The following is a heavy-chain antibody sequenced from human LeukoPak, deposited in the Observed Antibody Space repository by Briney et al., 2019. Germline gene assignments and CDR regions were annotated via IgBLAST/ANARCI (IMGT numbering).Heavy chain of an antibody. J-gene: IGHJ5*02. CDR3: ARDFITANPKNYGSGSYT. V-gene: IGHV1-69*13. CDR1: GGTIRSYA. Sequence: SVKVSYKASGGTIRSYAIRWVRQAPGQGLEWMGGIIPIFGTANYAQKFQGRVTITADESTSTAYMELSSLRSEDTAVYYWARDFITANPKNYGSGSYTWGQGTLVTVSS. D-gene: IGHD3-10*01. CDR2: IIPIFGTA.